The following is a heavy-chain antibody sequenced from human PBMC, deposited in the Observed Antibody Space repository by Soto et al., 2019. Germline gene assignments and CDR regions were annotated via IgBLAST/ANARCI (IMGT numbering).Heavy chain of an antibody. Sequence: SETLSLTCTASGGSISSYYWSWIRQPPGKGLEWIGYIYYSGSTNYNPSLKSRVTISVDTSKNQFSLKLSSVTAADTAVYYCARHEMATIIGAFDIWGQGTMVTVSS. J-gene: IGHJ3*02. D-gene: IGHD5-12*01. CDR2: IYYSGST. CDR1: GGSISSYY. CDR3: ARHEMATIIGAFDI. V-gene: IGHV4-59*08.